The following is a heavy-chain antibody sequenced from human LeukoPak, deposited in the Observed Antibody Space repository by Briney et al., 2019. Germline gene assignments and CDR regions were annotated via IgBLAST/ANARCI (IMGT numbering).Heavy chain of an antibody. D-gene: IGHD5-24*01. J-gene: IGHJ4*02. CDR3: ARVAERRLQSGFDY. CDR1: GFTFSSYW. V-gene: IGHV3-7*05. CDR2: IKQDGSEK. Sequence: PGGSLRLSCAASGFTFSSYWMSWVRQAPGKGLEWVANIKQDGSEKYYVDPVKGRFTISRDNAKNSLYLQMNSLRAEDTAVYYCARVAERRLQSGFDYWGQGTLVTVSS.